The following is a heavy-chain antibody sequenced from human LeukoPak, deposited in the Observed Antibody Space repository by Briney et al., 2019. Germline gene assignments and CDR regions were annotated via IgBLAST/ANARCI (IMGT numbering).Heavy chain of an antibody. D-gene: IGHD3-10*01. J-gene: IGHJ5*02. CDR1: GGSISSYY. CDR3: ARWSGSGSLNWFDP. V-gene: IGHV4-4*07. Sequence: PSETLSLTCTVSGGSISSYYWSWIRQPAGKGLEWIGRIYTSGSTNYNPSLKSRVTMSVDTSKNQFSLKLSSVTAADTAVYYCARWSGSGSLNWFDPWGQGTLVTVSS. CDR2: IYTSGST.